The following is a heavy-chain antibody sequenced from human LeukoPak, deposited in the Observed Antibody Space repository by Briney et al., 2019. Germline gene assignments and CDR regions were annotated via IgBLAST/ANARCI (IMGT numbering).Heavy chain of an antibody. V-gene: IGHV1-69*04. CDR3: ARDKGHAAAASLYYFDY. Sequence: SVTASSKVAGGTFTCYAISWVRPPAGQGREWMGRIIPILGIANDAQKFQGRVTITADKSTSTAYMELSSLRSEDTAVYYCARDKGHAAAASLYYFDYWGQGTLVTVSS. J-gene: IGHJ4*02. CDR1: GGTFTCYA. D-gene: IGHD6-13*01. CDR2: IIPILGIA.